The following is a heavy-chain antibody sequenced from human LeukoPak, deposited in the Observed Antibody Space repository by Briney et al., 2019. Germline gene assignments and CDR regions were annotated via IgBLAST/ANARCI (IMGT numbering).Heavy chain of an antibody. Sequence: SETLSLTCAVYGGSFSGYYWTWIRQPPGKGLEWIGEINHSGSTNYNPSLKSRVTISVDTSKNQFSLKLSSVTAADTAVYYCARTPPIYDYGDYNEVNWLDPWGRGTLVTVSS. D-gene: IGHD4-17*01. CDR2: INHSGST. J-gene: IGHJ5*02. CDR1: GGSFSGYY. V-gene: IGHV4-34*01. CDR3: ARTPPIYDYGDYNEVNWLDP.